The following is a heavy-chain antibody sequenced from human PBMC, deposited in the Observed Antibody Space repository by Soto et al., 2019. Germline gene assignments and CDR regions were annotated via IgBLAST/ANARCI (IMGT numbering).Heavy chain of an antibody. D-gene: IGHD2-15*01. CDR1: GFSLSTSGVG. V-gene: IGHV2-5*02. J-gene: IGHJ6*02. CDR2: IYWDDDK. Sequence: QITLKESGPTLVKPTQTLTLTCTFSGFSLSTSGVGVGWIRQPPGKALEWLALIYWDDDKRYSPSLTSRLTITKDPSKNPVVLTMSNMDPVDTATYYCAHVLVVVANYGMDVWGQGTTVPVSS. CDR3: AHVLVVVANYGMDV.